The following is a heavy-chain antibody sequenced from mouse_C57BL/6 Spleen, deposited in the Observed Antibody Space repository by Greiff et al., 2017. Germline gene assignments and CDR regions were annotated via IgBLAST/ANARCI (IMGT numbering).Heavy chain of an antibody. D-gene: IGHD2-4*01. CDR2: SRNKANDYTT. CDR1: GFTFSDFY. J-gene: IGHJ3*01. Sequence: EVKLVESGGGLVQSGRSLRLSCATSGFTFSDFYMEWVRQAPGKGLEWIAASRNKANDYTTEYSASVKGRFIVSRDTSQSILYLQMNGLRAEDAAIYYCARGGYDYDGAWFAYWGQGTLVTVSA. CDR3: ARGGYDYDGAWFAY. V-gene: IGHV7-1*01.